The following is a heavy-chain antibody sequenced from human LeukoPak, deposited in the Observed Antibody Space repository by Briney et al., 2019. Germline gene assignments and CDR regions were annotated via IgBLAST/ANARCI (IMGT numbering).Heavy chain of an antibody. V-gene: IGHV4-61*01. D-gene: IGHD3-22*01. CDR1: GDSVSGISFY. Sequence: PSETLSLTCTVSGDSVSGISFYWRWIRQPPGKGLQYIGYIQYSGSTNYNPSLKSRVTISVDTSKNQFSLKLSSVTAADTAVYYCARYYDRSGYWSTPHFDYWGQGTLVTVSS. J-gene: IGHJ4*02. CDR2: IQYSGST. CDR3: ARYYDRSGYWSTPHFDY.